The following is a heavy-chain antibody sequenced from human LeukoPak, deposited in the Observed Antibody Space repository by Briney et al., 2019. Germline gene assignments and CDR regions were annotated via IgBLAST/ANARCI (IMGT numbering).Heavy chain of an antibody. J-gene: IGHJ4*02. D-gene: IGHD3-16*01. V-gene: IGHV3-64*01. Sequence: GGSLRLSCAASGFTFSSYAMHWVRQAPGKGLEYVSAISSNGGSTYYANSVKGRFTISRDYSKNTLYLQMGSLRAEDMAVYYCARVLLRYYDLWGQGTLSPSPQ. CDR3: ARVLLRYYDL. CDR2: ISSNGGST. CDR1: GFTFSSYA.